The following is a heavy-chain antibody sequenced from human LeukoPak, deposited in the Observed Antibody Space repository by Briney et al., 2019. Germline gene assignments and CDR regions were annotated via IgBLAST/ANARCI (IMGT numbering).Heavy chain of an antibody. J-gene: IGHJ4*02. CDR3: ARIPGVSAVGSLDH. Sequence: PSETLSLTCTVSDYSISSGYYWAWVRQPPGKGLEWIGSIYHSGSTYYSPSLTSRLTISVDASKYRFSLKLSSVTAADTAVYYCARIPGVSAVGSLDHWGQGTLVTVSS. D-gene: IGHD6-13*01. CDR2: IYHSGST. V-gene: IGHV4-38-2*02. CDR1: DYSISSGYY.